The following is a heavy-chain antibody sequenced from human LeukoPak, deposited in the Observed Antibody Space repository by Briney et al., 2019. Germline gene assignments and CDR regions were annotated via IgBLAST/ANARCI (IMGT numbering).Heavy chain of an antibody. V-gene: IGHV1-3*01. Sequence: ASVKVSCKASGYTFTSYTIHWVRQAPGQRLEWMGWINAGTGNTKYSQKFQGRVTMTRNTSISTAYMELSSLRSEDTAVYYCASYYYYGMDVWGQGTTVTVSS. J-gene: IGHJ6*02. CDR2: INAGTGNT. CDR1: GYTFTSYT. CDR3: ASYYYYGMDV.